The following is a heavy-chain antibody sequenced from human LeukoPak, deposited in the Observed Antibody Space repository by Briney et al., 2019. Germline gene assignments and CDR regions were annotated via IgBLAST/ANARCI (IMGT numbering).Heavy chain of an antibody. CDR2: MNPSGST. CDR1: GGSFSGYY. CDR3: ARGRQDVTMIVVVMTAVSYYLDV. J-gene: IGHJ6*03. V-gene: IGHV4-34*01. D-gene: IGHD3-22*01. Sequence: PSETLSLTCAVYGGSFSGYYWTWIRQTPEKGMEWIGEMNPSGSTSYNSSLNSRVTISVDTSRNQFSLKLSSVTAAVTAVYYCARGRQDVTMIVVVMTAVSYYLDVWGKGTTVTVS.